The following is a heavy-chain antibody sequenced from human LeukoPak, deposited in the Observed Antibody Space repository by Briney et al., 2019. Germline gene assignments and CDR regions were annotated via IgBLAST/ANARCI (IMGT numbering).Heavy chain of an antibody. D-gene: IGHD3-3*01. CDR3: TTGGYYDFWSGYYKGYYFDY. CDR1: GFTFSSFA. CDR2: VKSKTDGGTT. V-gene: IGHV3-15*01. Sequence: GGSLRLSCAASGFTFSSFAMNWVRQAPGKGLEWVGRVKSKTDGGTTDYAAPVKGRFTISRDDSKNTLYLQMNSLKTEDTAVYYCTTGGYYDFWSGYYKGYYFDYWGQGTLVTVSS. J-gene: IGHJ4*02.